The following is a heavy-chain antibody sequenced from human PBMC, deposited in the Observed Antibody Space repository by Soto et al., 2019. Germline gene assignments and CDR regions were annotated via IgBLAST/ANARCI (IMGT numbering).Heavy chain of an antibody. V-gene: IGHV1-2*04. CDR3: ARADIVVVPAAIRPFYYYYGMDV. CDR2: INPNSGGT. J-gene: IGHJ6*02. Sequence: GASVKVSCKASGYTFTGYYMHWVRQAPGQGLEWMGWINPNSGGTNYAQKFQGWVTMTRDTSISTAYMELSRLRSDDTAVYYCARADIVVVPAAIRPFYYYYGMDVWGQGTTVTV. CDR1: GYTFTGYY. D-gene: IGHD2-2*02.